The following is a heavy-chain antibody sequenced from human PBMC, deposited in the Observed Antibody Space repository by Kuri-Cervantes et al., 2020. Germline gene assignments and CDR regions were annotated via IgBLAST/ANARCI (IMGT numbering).Heavy chain of an antibody. CDR2: ISYDGSNK. D-gene: IGHD3-22*01. CDR3: AKGARITMIEVVITGYFDY. Sequence: GGSLRLSCAASGFTFSSYGMHWVRQAPGKGLEWVAVISYDGSNKYYADSVKGRFTISRDNSKNTLYLQMNSLRAGDTAVYCCAKGARITMIEVVITGYFDYWGQGTLVTVSS. CDR1: GFTFSSYG. V-gene: IGHV3-30*19. J-gene: IGHJ4*02.